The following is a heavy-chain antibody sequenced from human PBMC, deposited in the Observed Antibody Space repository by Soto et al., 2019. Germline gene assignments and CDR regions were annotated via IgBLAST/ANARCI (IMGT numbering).Heavy chain of an antibody. CDR2: ISWDGGST. CDR3: AKDTIYQLLSYGMDV. D-gene: IGHD2-2*01. CDR1: GFTFDDYT. V-gene: IGHV3-43*01. Sequence: GGSLRLSCAASGFTFDDYTMHWVRQAPGKGLEWVSLISWDGGSTYYADSVKGRFTISRDNSKNSLYLQMNSLRTEDTALYYCAKDTIYQLLSYGMDVWGQGTTVTVSS. J-gene: IGHJ6*02.